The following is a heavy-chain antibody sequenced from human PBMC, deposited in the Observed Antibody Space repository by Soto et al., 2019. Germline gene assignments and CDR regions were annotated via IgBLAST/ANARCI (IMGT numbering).Heavy chain of an antibody. Sequence: QVQLVESGGGVVQPGRSLRLSCAASGFTFSSYGMHWVRQAPGKGLEWVAVIWYDGSNKYYADSVKGRFTISRDNSKNTLYLQMNSLRAEDTAVYYCARDWYSSSPFDYWGQGTLVTVSS. CDR2: IWYDGSNK. CDR1: GFTFSSYG. CDR3: ARDWYSSSPFDY. V-gene: IGHV3-33*01. D-gene: IGHD6-6*01. J-gene: IGHJ4*02.